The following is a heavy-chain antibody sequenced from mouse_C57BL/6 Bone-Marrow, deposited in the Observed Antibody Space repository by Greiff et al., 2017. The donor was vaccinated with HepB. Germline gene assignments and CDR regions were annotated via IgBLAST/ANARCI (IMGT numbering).Heavy chain of an antibody. CDR2: ISNGGGST. D-gene: IGHD1-1*01. J-gene: IGHJ3*01. CDR1: GFTFSDYY. Sequence: EVQVVESGGGLVQPGGSLKLSCAASGFTFSDYYMYWVRQTPEKRLEWVAYISNGGGSTYYPDTVKGRFTISRDNAKNTLYLQMSRLKSEDTAMYYCARGDYGSSQFAYWGQGTLVTVSA. V-gene: IGHV5-12*01. CDR3: ARGDYGSSQFAY.